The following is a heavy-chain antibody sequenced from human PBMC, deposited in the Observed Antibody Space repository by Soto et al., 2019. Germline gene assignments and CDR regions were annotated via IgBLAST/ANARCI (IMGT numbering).Heavy chain of an antibody. CDR3: ARDRSGGFDH. V-gene: IGHV1-46*01. D-gene: IGHD2-15*01. Sequence: HWVRQAPGQGLEWMGIINPSGGSTTYAQKFQGRVTMTSDSSASTFYMELSSLTSEDSAVYYCARDRSGGFDHWGQGILVTV. J-gene: IGHJ4*02. CDR2: INPSGGST.